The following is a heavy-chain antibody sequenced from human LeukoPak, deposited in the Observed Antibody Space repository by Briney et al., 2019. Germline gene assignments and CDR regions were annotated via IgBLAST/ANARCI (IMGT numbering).Heavy chain of an antibody. D-gene: IGHD6-13*01. J-gene: IGHJ5*02. Sequence: PSETLSLTCAVYGGSSSAYYWSWIRQPPGKGLEWIGEINHLGRSNYNPSLKGRVTISVDTSRNQFSLKLSSVTAADTAMYYCARGYSSSWFAHWGQGTLVTVSS. CDR1: GGSSSAYY. V-gene: IGHV4-34*01. CDR3: ARGYSSSWFAH. CDR2: INHLGRS.